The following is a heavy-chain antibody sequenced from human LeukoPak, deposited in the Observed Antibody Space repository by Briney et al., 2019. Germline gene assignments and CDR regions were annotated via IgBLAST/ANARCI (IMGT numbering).Heavy chain of an antibody. D-gene: IGHD1-26*01. J-gene: IGHJ4*02. Sequence: SETLSLTCTVSDGSISNYYWNWIRQPPGKGLEWIGYIHDSGRTNYNPSLKSRVTISVDTSKNQFSLKLSSVTAADTAVCHCARGRGSGSSPGTYWGQGTLVTVSS. CDR1: DGSISNYY. CDR3: ARGRGSGSSPGTY. V-gene: IGHV4-59*01. CDR2: IHDSGRT.